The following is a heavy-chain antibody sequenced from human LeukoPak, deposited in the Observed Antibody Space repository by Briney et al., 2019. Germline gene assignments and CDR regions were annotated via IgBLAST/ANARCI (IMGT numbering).Heavy chain of an antibody. CDR1: GFTFDDYA. Sequence: GGSLGLSRAASGFTFDDYAMHWVRQAPGKGLEWVSGISWNSGSIGYADSVKGRFTISRDNAKNSLYLQMNSPRAEDTALYYCAKDGIAAAGSYYYDGMDVWGQGTTVTVSS. CDR2: ISWNSGSI. CDR3: AKDGIAAAGSYYYDGMDV. J-gene: IGHJ6*02. V-gene: IGHV3-9*01. D-gene: IGHD6-13*01.